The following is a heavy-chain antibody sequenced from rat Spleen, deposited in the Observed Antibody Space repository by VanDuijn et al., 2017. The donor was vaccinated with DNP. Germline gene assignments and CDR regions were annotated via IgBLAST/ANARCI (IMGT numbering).Heavy chain of an antibody. CDR3: TSNPHIRTAAPFDY. CDR2: IIYDGSSI. V-gene: IGHV5-17*01. Sequence: EVQLVESGGGLVQPGRSLKLSCTASGFTFSDYAMAWVRQSPKKGLEWVATIIYDGSSIYYRDSVKGRFSLSRDNAKSTLYLQVNSLRSEDTATYYCTSNPHIRTAAPFDYWGQGVMVTVSS. D-gene: IGHD3-8*01. CDR1: GFTFSDYA. J-gene: IGHJ2*01.